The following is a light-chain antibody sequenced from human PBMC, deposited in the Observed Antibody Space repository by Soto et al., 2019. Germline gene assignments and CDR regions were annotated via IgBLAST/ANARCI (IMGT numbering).Light chain of an antibody. V-gene: IGKV3-20*01. J-gene: IGKJ3*01. CDR1: QSFPSNY. CDR2: GAA. CDR3: QQFRRSPYT. Sequence: EIVLTQSPGTLSLSPGERATLSCRASQSFPSNYLAWYQQKPGQAPRLLIYGAAGRATGIPDRFSGSWSGTDFTLTISRLEPEDFAVYYCQQFRRSPYTFGPGTKVDIK.